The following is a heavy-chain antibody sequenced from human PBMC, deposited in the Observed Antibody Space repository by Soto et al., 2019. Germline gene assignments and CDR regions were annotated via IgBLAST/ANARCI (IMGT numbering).Heavy chain of an antibody. CDR3: VRVLYDSGVVDF. Sequence: QLVESGGGLFQAGGSTRLSCLVSGFTVGRYDMAWVRQAPGKGLEWASIIQSGGATYYPDSAQGRFTISRDNPKNTVYLQMTRLRVEDTGVYSCVRVLYDSGVVDFWGQGSLITVS. CDR1: GFTVGRYD. D-gene: IGHD5-12*01. CDR2: IQSGGAT. J-gene: IGHJ4*02. V-gene: IGHV3-53*01.